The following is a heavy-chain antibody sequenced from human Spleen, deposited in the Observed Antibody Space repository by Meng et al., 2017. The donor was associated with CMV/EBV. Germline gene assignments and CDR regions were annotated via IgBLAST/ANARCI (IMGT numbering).Heavy chain of an antibody. CDR3: ARTGDCTSTSCYTYFDF. J-gene: IGHJ4*02. D-gene: IGHD2-2*02. CDR1: GHSIVGSTYF. V-gene: IGHV4-28*05. CDR2: IYYSGGI. Sequence: SETLSLTCTVSGHSIVGSTYFWGWIRQPPGKGLEWIGYIYYSGGIYYNPSLKSRVTMSVDTSKNQVSLKLNSVTAVDTAIYYCARTGDCTSTSCYTYFDFWGQGTPVTVSS.